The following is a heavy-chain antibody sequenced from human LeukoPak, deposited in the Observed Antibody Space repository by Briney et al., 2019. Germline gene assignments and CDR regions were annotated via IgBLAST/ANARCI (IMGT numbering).Heavy chain of an antibody. CDR2: IIPIFGTA. CDR3: ARGLIAAAGTAYYYYGMDV. CDR1: GYTFTSYG. Sequence: GASVKVSCKASGYTFTSYGISWVRQAPGQGLEWMGGIIPIFGTANYAQKFQGRVTITADESTSTAYMELSSLRSEDTAVYYCARGLIAAAGTAYYYYGMDVWGQGTAVTVSS. D-gene: IGHD6-13*01. V-gene: IGHV1-69*13. J-gene: IGHJ6*02.